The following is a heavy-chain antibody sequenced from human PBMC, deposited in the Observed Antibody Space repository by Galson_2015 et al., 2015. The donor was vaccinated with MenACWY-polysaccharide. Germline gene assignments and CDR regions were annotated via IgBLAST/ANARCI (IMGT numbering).Heavy chain of an antibody. CDR1: GGSISSSSYY. CDR2: IYYSGST. J-gene: IGHJ5*02. V-gene: IGHV4-39*01. D-gene: IGHD2-2*01. Sequence: TLSLTCTVSGGSISSSSYYWGWIRQPPGKGLEWIGSIYYSGSTYYNPSLKSRVTISVDTSKNQFSRKLSSVTAADTAVYYCARGRGYCSSTSCYYWFDPWG. CDR3: ARGRGYCSSTSCYYWFDP.